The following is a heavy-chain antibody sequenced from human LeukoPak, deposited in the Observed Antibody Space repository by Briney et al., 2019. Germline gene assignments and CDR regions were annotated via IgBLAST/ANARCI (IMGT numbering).Heavy chain of an antibody. CDR3: ARDRDCSGGSCTADYYYYGMGV. CDR2: ISISSGYI. J-gene: IGHJ6*02. CDR1: RFTFISYS. Sequence: GGSLRLSCAASRFTFISYSMNWVRPAPGKGLEWVSSISISSGYIYYADSVKGRFTISRDNAKNSLYLQMNSLRAEDTAVYYCARDRDCSGGSCTADYYYYGMGVWGQGTTVTVSS. V-gene: IGHV3-21*01. D-gene: IGHD2-15*01.